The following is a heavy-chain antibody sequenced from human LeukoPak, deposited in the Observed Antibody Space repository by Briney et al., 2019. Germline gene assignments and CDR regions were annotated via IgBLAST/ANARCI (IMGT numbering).Heavy chain of an antibody. D-gene: IGHD3-10*01. CDR1: GGSFSGYY. Sequence: SETLSLTCAVYGGSFSGYYWSWIRQPPGKGLEWIGEINHSGSTNYNPSLKSRVTISVGTSKNQFSLKLSSVTAADTAVNYCARGGSGSGYYYGMDVWGKGTTVTVSS. CDR2: INHSGST. CDR3: ARGGSGSGYYYGMDV. J-gene: IGHJ6*04. V-gene: IGHV4-34*01.